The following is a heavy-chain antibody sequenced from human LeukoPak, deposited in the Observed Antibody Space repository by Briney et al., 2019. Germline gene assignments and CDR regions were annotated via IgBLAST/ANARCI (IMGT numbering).Heavy chain of an antibody. CDR3: ARQLWVSGYDHGMDV. CDR1: GYSFTSYW. Sequence: GESLKISCKGSGYSFTSYWIGWVRQMPGKGLEWMGTIFPGDSDSRYSPSFQGQVTFSADRSTTTAFLQWSTLKASDTATYYCARQLWVSGYDHGMDVWGQGTTVTVSS. D-gene: IGHD5-12*01. V-gene: IGHV5-51*01. J-gene: IGHJ6*02. CDR2: IFPGDSDS.